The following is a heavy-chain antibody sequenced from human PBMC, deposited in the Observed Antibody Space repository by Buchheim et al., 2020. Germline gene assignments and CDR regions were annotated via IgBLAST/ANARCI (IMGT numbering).Heavy chain of an antibody. CDR1: GDSISSGVYY. V-gene: IGHV4-31*03. CDR3: ARDLTGGLRGSFDY. J-gene: IGHJ4*02. Sequence: QVQLQESGPGLVKPSQTLSLTCTVSGDSISSGVYYWSWIRQHPGKGLEWIGYIYYSGSTYYNPSPKSRVTIPVDTSTNQFSLKLSSVTAADTAVYYCARDLTGGLRGSFDYWGQGTL. CDR2: IYYSGST. D-gene: IGHD1-26*01.